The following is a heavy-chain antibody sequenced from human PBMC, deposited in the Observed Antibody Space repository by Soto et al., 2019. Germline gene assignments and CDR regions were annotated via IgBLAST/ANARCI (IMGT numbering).Heavy chain of an antibody. CDR1: GGSFRTNA. CDR2: IIPIFPTP. J-gene: IGHJ6*02. D-gene: IGHD3-3*02. V-gene: IGHV1-69*12. CDR3: ARDKDRQQLGGNYYYIMDV. Sequence: QVQLVQSGAEVKKPGSSVKISCKASGGSFRTNAFSWVRQAPGQGLEWMGGIIPIFPTPDCAQKFQGRVTITADESTTTTYMELSSLRSEDTATYYCARDKDRQQLGGNYYYIMDVWGQGTTVTVSS.